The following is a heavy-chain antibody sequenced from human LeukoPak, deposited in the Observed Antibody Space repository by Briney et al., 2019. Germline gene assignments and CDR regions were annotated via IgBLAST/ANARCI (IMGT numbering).Heavy chain of an antibody. CDR2: ISGSGGST. Sequence: GGSLRLSCAASGFTFSSYAMSWVRQAPGKGLEWVSAISGSGGSTYYADSVKGRVTISRDNAKNTRYLQLNSLRADDMAVYYGATHQDAAMVTDRDYWGQGTLVTVSS. J-gene: IGHJ4*02. CDR1: GFTFSSYA. D-gene: IGHD5-18*01. V-gene: IGHV3-23*01. CDR3: ATHQDAAMVTDRDY.